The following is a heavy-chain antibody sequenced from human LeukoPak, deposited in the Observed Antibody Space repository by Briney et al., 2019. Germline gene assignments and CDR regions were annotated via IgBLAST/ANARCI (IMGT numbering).Heavy chain of an antibody. CDR2: IYNSGST. CDR3: ARYYDFWSGQPLGDV. J-gene: IGHJ6*04. V-gene: IGHV4-59*01. CDR1: GGSISNYY. D-gene: IGHD3-3*01. Sequence: SETRSLTCTVSGGSISNYYWSWIRQPPRQGREWVGYIYNSGSTNYNPSLKSRVTISVDTSKDQFSLESSSVTAADTAVYYCARYYDFWSGQPLGDVWGKGTTVTVSS.